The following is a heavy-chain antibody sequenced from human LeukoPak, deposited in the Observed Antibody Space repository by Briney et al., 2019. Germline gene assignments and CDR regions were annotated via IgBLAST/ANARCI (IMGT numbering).Heavy chain of an antibody. Sequence: PGGSLRLSCAASGFIFSSYGMHWVRQPPGKGLEWVAFIRSDGSDKYYAASVKGRFTISRDNSKNMLFLQMNSLRAEDTAVYFCASSASLVCLDYWGQGTLVTVSS. D-gene: IGHD2-15*01. CDR3: ASSASLVCLDY. V-gene: IGHV3-30*02. J-gene: IGHJ4*02. CDR2: IRSDGSDK. CDR1: GFIFSSYG.